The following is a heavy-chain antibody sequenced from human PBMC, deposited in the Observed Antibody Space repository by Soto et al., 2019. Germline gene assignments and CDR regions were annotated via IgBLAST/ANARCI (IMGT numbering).Heavy chain of an antibody. V-gene: IGHV1-8*01. D-gene: IGHD6-6*01. CDR3: ARGQRVAARFLHYYYMDV. Sequence: ASVKVSCKASGYTFTSYDINWVRQATGQGLEWMGWMNPNSGNTGYAQKFQGRVTMTRNTSISTAYMELSSLRSDDTAVYYCARGQRVAARFLHYYYMDVWGKGTTVTVSS. CDR1: GYTFTSYD. CDR2: MNPNSGNT. J-gene: IGHJ6*03.